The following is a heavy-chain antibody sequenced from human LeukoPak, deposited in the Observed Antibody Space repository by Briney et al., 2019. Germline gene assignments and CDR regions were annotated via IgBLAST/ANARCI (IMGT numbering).Heavy chain of an antibody. Sequence: SSETLSLTCTVSGGSISSGSYFWSWIRQPAGKGLEWIGRIYTSGGTYYNPSLKSRVTISVDTSKNQFSLKLSSVTAADTAVYYCAITEWELLRVFDYWGQGTLVTVSS. V-gene: IGHV4-61*02. J-gene: IGHJ4*02. CDR2: IYTSGGT. CDR3: AITEWELLRVFDY. D-gene: IGHD1-26*01. CDR1: GGSISSGSYF.